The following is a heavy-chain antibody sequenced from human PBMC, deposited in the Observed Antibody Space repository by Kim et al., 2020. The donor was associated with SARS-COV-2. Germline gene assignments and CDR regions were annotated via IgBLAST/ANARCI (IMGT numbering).Heavy chain of an antibody. V-gene: IGHV1-8*01. Sequence: GYAQKFQGRVTLTGDTSISTAYMELSSMTSEDTAVYYCARNLPLTGNFDYWGQGTLVTVSS. CDR3: ARNLPLTGNFDY. J-gene: IGHJ4*02.